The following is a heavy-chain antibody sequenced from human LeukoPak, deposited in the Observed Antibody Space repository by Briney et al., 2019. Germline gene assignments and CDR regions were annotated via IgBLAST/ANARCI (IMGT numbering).Heavy chain of an antibody. Sequence: GGSLRLSCAASGFTVSSNYMSWVRQAPGKGLEWVSVIYSGGSTYYADSVKGRFTISRDNSKNTLYLQMNSLRAEDTAVYYCARETVAYYGSGTAYYYYYYMDVWGKGTTVTISS. CDR1: GFTVSSNY. CDR2: IYSGGST. D-gene: IGHD3-10*01. J-gene: IGHJ6*03. CDR3: ARETVAYYGSGTAYYYYYYMDV. V-gene: IGHV3-66*01.